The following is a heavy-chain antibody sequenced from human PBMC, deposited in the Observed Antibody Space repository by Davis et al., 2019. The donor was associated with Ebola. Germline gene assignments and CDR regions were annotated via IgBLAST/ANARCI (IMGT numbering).Heavy chain of an antibody. CDR3: ARSSSSWANILWWPDY. CDR2: INPSGGST. Sequence: ASVKVSCKASGYTFTSYYMHWVRQAPGQGLEWMGIINPSGGSTSYAQKFQGRVTMTRDTSTSTVYMELSRLRSEDTAVYYCARSSSSWANILWWPDYWGQGTLVTVSS. V-gene: IGHV1-46*01. J-gene: IGHJ4*02. D-gene: IGHD2-21*01. CDR1: GYTFTSYY.